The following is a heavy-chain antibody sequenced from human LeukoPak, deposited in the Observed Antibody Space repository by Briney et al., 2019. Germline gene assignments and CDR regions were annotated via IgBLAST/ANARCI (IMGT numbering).Heavy chain of an antibody. CDR3: AADLVGVATIGXPNWFDP. CDR1: GFTFTSSA. Sequence: GTSVKVSCKASGFTFTSSARQWVRQARGQRLEWIGWIVVGSGNTNYAQKFQERVTITRDMSTSTAYMELSSLRSEDTAVYYCAADLVGVATIGXPNWFDPWGQGTLVTVSS. J-gene: IGHJ5*02. CDR2: IVVGSGNT. D-gene: IGHD5-12*01. V-gene: IGHV1-58*02.